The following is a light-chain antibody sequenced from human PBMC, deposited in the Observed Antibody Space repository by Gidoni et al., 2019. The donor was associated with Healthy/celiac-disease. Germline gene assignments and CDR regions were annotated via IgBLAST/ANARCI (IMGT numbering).Light chain of an antibody. J-gene: IGLJ3*02. V-gene: IGLV2-23*02. CDR3: CSYAGSSTFV. CDR1: SSDVGSYNL. CDR2: EVS. Sequence: QSALTQPASVSGSPGQSITISCTGTSSDVGSYNLVSWYQQHPGTAPKLMIYEVSKRPSGFYNRFSGSKSGNTASLTISVLEAEDEADYYCCSYAGSSTFVFGGGTKLTVL.